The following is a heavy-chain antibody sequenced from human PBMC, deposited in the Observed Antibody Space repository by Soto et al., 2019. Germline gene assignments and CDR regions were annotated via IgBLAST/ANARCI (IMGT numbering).Heavy chain of an antibody. D-gene: IGHD1-7*01. CDR2: FDPEDGET. J-gene: IGHJ6*02. V-gene: IGHV1-24*01. CDR3: ATGHWNYGSNYYYYGMDV. CDR1: GYTLTELS. Sequence: ASVKVSCKVSGYTLTELSMHWVRQAPGKGLEWMGGFDPEDGETIYAQKFQGRVTMTEDTSTDTAYMELSSLRSEDTAVYYCATGHWNYGSNYYYYGMDVWGQGTTVTAP.